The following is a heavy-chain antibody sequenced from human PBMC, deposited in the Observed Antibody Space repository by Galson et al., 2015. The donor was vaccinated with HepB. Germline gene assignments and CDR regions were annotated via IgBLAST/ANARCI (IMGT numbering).Heavy chain of an antibody. V-gene: IGHV3-9*01. CDR1: GFIVDDFA. CDR3: TKHRAPGPKNDAFDI. J-gene: IGHJ3*02. Sequence: SLRLSCAASGFIVDDFALHWVRQVPGKGLEWVAGITWNSGTITYADSVKGRFTISRDNAKDSLYLQMNSLRFDDTAFYYCTKHRAPGPKNDAFDIWGQGTMVTVSS. CDR2: ITWNSGTI.